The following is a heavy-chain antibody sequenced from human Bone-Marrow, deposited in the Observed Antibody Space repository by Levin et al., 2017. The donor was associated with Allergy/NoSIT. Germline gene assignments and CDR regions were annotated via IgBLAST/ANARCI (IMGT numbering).Heavy chain of an antibody. Sequence: GGSLRLSCAASGLTVNSASMSWVRQAPGKGLEWISVFFGGDDTYYADSMKGRFTFSRDNSKNTLYLQMSSLRAGDTALYYCARVASDYSDSDPEPHLYYYMDVWGKGTSVTVSS. D-gene: IGHD4-11*01. V-gene: IGHV3-53*01. CDR3: ARVASDYSDSDPEPHLYYYMDV. CDR1: GLTVNSAS. J-gene: IGHJ6*03. CDR2: FFGGDDT.